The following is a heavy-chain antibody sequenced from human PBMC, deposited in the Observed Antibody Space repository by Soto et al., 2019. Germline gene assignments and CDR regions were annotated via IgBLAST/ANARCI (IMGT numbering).Heavy chain of an antibody. J-gene: IGHJ4*02. CDR1: GYTFTSYY. CDR3: ARVGGSYDDY. CDR2: INPSGGST. Sequence: QVQLVQSGAEVKKPGASVKVSCKASGYTFTSYYMHWVRQAPGQGLEWMGIINPSGGSTSYAQKFQGRATMTRDTSTSTVYIELSSLRSEDTAVYYCARVGGSYDDYWGQGTLVTVSS. D-gene: IGHD1-26*01. V-gene: IGHV1-46*01.